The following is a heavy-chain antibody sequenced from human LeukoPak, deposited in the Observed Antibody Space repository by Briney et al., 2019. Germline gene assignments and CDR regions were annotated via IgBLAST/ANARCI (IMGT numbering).Heavy chain of an antibody. CDR2: IYYSGST. CDR1: GGSISSSSYY. CDR3: ANTYYDFWSGYWPPSGY. Sequence: SETLSLTCTVSGGSISSSSYYWGWIRQPPGKGLEWIGSIYYSGSTYYNPSLKSRVTISVDTSKNQFSLKLSSVTAADTAVYYCANTYYDFWSGYWPPSGYWGQGTLVTVSS. J-gene: IGHJ4*02. D-gene: IGHD3-3*01. V-gene: IGHV4-39*07.